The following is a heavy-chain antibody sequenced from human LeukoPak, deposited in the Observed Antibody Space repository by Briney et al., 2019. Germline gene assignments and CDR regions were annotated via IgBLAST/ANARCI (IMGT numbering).Heavy chain of an antibody. Sequence: GGSLRLSCAGSGFTFRSYWMTWVRQAPGKGLEWVSSISSSSSYIYYADSVKGRFTISRDNAKNSLYLQMNGLRAEDTAVYYCARDLSMVSPPFDYWGQGTLVTVSS. CDR3: ARDLSMVSPPFDY. V-gene: IGHV3-21*01. CDR1: GFTFRSYW. D-gene: IGHD2/OR15-2a*01. J-gene: IGHJ4*02. CDR2: ISSSSSYI.